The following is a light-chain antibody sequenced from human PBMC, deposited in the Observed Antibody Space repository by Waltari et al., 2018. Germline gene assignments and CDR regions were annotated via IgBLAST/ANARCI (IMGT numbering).Light chain of an antibody. Sequence: SYELTQPLSVSVALGQTASVTCGGNDIERKNVYWYQQKSGQAPLLVIYRDSNRPSGISERFSGSNSGNTATLTISRAQAGDEADYYCQVYDSTTYVFGTGTKVTVL. CDR1: DIERKN. CDR3: QVYDSTTYV. CDR2: RDS. J-gene: IGLJ1*01. V-gene: IGLV3-9*01.